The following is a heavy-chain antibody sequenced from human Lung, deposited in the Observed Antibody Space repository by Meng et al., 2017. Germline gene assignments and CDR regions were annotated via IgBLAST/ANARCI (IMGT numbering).Heavy chain of an antibody. Sequence: HVHLPEWGAGLLKPSETLSLTFFVSGGSFSDYYWSWIRQPPGKGLEWIGEINHSGSTNYNPSLESRATISVDTSQNNLSLKLSSVTAADSAVYYCARGPTTMAHDFDYWGQGTLVTVSS. V-gene: IGHV4-34*01. CDR2: INHSGST. CDR1: GGSFSDYY. J-gene: IGHJ4*02. D-gene: IGHD4-11*01. CDR3: ARGPTTMAHDFDY.